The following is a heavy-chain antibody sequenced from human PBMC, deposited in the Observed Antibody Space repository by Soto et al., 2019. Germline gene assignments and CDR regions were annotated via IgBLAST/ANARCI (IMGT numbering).Heavy chain of an antibody. J-gene: IGHJ6*02. Sequence: EVQLVESGGGLVQPGGSLKLSCAASGFTFSGSAMHWVRQASGKGLEWVGRIRSKANSYATAYAASVKGRFTITRDDSKNTAYLQMNSLKTEDTAVYYCTRGCSGGSCYADPYGMAVWGQGTTVTVSS. CDR1: GFTFSGSA. CDR3: TRGCSGGSCYADPYGMAV. CDR2: IRSKANSYAT. V-gene: IGHV3-73*02. D-gene: IGHD2-15*01.